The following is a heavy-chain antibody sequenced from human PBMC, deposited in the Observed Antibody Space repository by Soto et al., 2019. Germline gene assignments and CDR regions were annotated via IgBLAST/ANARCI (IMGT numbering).Heavy chain of an antibody. D-gene: IGHD6-6*01. CDR2: IYYGGST. J-gene: IGHJ4*02. CDR3: ARATKSAGSSTFDY. CDR1: GGSISSYY. V-gene: IGHV4-59*01. Sequence: LSLTCTVSGGSISSYYWSWIRQPPGKGLEWIGYIYYGGSTNYNPSLKSRVTISVDTSKNQFSLKLSSVTAADTAVYYCARATKSAGSSTFDYWGQGTLVTVSS.